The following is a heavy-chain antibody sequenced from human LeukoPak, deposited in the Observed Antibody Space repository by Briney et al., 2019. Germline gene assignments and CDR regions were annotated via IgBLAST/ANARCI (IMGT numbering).Heavy chain of an antibody. D-gene: IGHD1-26*01. J-gene: IGHJ6*03. V-gene: IGHV1-18*01. CDR1: GYTLTELS. CDR3: ARVAYFRGIVGANGPGLDYYYYYMDV. Sequence: ASVKVSCKVSGYTLTELSMHWVRQAPGQGLEWMGWISAYNGNTNYAQKLQGRVTMTTDTSTSTAYMELRSLRSDDTAVYYCARVAYFRGIVGANGPGLDYYYYYMDVWGKGTTVTVSS. CDR2: ISAYNGNT.